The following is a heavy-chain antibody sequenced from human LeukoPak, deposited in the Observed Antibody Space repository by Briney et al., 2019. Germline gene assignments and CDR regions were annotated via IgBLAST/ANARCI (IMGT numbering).Heavy chain of an antibody. CDR2: INPNSGGT. Sequence: ASVKVSCKASGYIFTDYYLHWVRQAPGQGLEWMGRINPNSGGTNYTQKFQGRVTMTRDTSSSTAYMELSRLASDDTAVYYCASPSVDTTMATLPLGYWGQGTLVTVSS. V-gene: IGHV1-2*06. D-gene: IGHD5-18*01. CDR1: GYIFTDYY. J-gene: IGHJ4*02. CDR3: ASPSVDTTMATLPLGY.